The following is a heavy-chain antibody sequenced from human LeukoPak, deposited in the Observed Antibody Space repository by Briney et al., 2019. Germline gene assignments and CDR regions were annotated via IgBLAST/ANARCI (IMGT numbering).Heavy chain of an antibody. CDR2: TYYRSKLYN. V-gene: IGHV6-1*01. CDR3: VRDQAGLDY. CDR1: GDSFSSNSGA. J-gene: IGHJ4*02. D-gene: IGHD6-13*01. Sequence: PSQTLSLTCALPGDSFSSNSGAWNWIRQSPSRGLEWLGRTYYRSKLYNDYAESVKSRINIKPDTSRNQFSLQLNSVTPEDTAVYYCVRDQAGLDYWGQGTLVTVSS.